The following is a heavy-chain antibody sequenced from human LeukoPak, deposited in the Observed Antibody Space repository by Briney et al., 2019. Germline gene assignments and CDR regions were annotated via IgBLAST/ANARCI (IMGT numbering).Heavy chain of an antibody. J-gene: IGHJ4*02. V-gene: IGHV3-48*04. CDR2: ISVSSNTI. CDR3: APGYCSSTSCLHYFDY. D-gene: IGHD2-2*01. CDR1: GFTFTTYS. Sequence: GGSLRLSCAASGFTFTTYSMTWVRQAPGKGLEWVSYISVSSNTIYYADSVKGRFTISRDNAKNSLYLQMNSLRAEDTAIYYCAPGYCSSTSCLHYFDYWGQGTLVTVS.